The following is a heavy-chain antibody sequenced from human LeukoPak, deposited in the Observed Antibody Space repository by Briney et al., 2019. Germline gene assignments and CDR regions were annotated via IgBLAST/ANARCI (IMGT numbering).Heavy chain of an antibody. J-gene: IGHJ4*02. CDR2: ISGSGGST. D-gene: IGHD2-8*01. Sequence: GGTLRLSCAASGFTFSNFGMSWVRQAPGKGLEWVSVISGSGGSTYYADSLKGRFTISRDISKNTLYLQMNSLRAEDTAIYYCALLMMYAIDFDYWGQGTLVTVSS. V-gene: IGHV3-23*01. CDR1: GFTFSNFG. CDR3: ALLMMYAIDFDY.